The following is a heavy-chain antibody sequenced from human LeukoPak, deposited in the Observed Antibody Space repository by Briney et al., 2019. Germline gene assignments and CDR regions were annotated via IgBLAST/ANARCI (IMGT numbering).Heavy chain of an antibody. V-gene: IGHV1-69*05. D-gene: IGHD2-2*01. CDR2: IIPIFGTS. J-gene: IGHJ6*03. CDR1: GGTFSSYA. Sequence: SVKVSCKASGGTFSSYAISWVRQAPGQGLEWMGRIIPIFGTSNYAQKFQGRVTITTDESTSTAYMELSSLRSEDTAVYYCAIVLVPAAGYYYMDVWGKGTTVTVSS. CDR3: AIVLVPAAGYYYMDV.